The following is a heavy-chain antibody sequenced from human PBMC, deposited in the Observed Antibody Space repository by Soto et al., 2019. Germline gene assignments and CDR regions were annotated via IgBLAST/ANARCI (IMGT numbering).Heavy chain of an antibody. CDR3: ASLEGTEVTPFHY. CDR1: GFTFSSYE. D-gene: IGHD1-1*01. CDR2: ISSSGSTI. V-gene: IGHV3-48*03. Sequence: PGGSLRLSCAASGFTFSSYEMNWVRQAPGEGLEWVSYISSSGSTIYDAGSVKCRFAISRDNAKNALYLQMNSLRAEDKAVYYCASLEGTEVTPFHYWGPGNLVNGSS. J-gene: IGHJ4*02.